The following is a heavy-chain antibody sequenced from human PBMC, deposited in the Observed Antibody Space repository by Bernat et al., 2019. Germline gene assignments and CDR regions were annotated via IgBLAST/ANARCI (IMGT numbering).Heavy chain of an antibody. V-gene: IGHV3-15*07. CDR2: IKSKTDGGTT. J-gene: IGHJ4*02. CDR3: TTDTTVLRYFDWFY. D-gene: IGHD3-9*01. Sequence: EVQLVESGGGLVKPGGSLRLSCAASGFTFSNAWMNWVRQAPGKGLEWVGRIKSKTDGGTTDYAAPVKGRFTISRDDSKNTLYLQMNSLKTEDTAVYYCTTDTTVLRYFDWFYWGQGTLVTVAS. CDR1: GFTFSNAW.